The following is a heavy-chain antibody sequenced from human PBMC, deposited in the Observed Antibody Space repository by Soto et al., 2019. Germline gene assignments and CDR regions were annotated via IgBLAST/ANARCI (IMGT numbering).Heavy chain of an antibody. CDR1: GFTFSSYA. Sequence: GGSLRLSCAASGFTFSSYAMSWVRQAPGKGLEWVSAISGSGGSTYYADSVKGRFTISRDNSKNTPYLQMNSLRAEDTAVYYCAKDNHEWLLLDYWGQGSLFTVSS. CDR3: AKDNHEWLLLDY. V-gene: IGHV3-23*01. CDR2: ISGSGGST. D-gene: IGHD3-3*01. J-gene: IGHJ4*02.